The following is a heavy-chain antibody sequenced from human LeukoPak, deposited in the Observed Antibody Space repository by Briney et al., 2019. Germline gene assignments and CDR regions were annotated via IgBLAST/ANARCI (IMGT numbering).Heavy chain of an antibody. D-gene: IGHD3/OR15-3a*01. Sequence: SETLSLTCTVSGESISGFYWTWIRQPPGKGLEWIGYIYYSGSTNYNPSLKSRVTISVDTSKNQFSLQLNSVTPEDTAVYYCARGGLISLANTPLGAFDIWGQGTMVSVSS. CDR1: GESISGFY. CDR3: ARGGLISLANTPLGAFDI. V-gene: IGHV4-59*12. J-gene: IGHJ3*02. CDR2: IYYSGST.